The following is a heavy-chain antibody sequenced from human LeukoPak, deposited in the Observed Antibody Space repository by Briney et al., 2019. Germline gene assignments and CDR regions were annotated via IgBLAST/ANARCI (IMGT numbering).Heavy chain of an antibody. Sequence: PGGSLRLSCAASGFTFSNYGMSWVRQAPGKGLEWVSAISGRGANTYYADSVKGRFTISRDNSKNTLYLQMNSLRAEDTAVYYCASDRKVTAAAGSNFGRIDYWGQGTLVTVSS. CDR3: ASDRKVTAAAGSNFGRIDY. J-gene: IGHJ4*02. D-gene: IGHD6-13*01. V-gene: IGHV3-23*01. CDR2: ISGRGANT. CDR1: GFTFSNYG.